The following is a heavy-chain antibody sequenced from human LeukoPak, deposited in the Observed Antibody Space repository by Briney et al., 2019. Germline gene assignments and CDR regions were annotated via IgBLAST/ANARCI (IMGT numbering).Heavy chain of an antibody. D-gene: IGHD2-2*01. V-gene: IGHV3-30*18. CDR1: GFTFSSYG. Sequence: GGSLRLSCAASGFTFSSYGMHWVRQAPGKGLEWVAVISYDGSNKYYADSVKGRFTISRDNSKNTLYLQMNSLRAEDTAVYYCAKVSPGDIVVVPAALDYWGQGTLVTVSS. CDR3: AKVSPGDIVVVPAALDY. J-gene: IGHJ4*02. CDR2: ISYDGSNK.